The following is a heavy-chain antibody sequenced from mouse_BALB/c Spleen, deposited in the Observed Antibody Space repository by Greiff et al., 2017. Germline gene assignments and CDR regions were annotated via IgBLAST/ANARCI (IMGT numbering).Heavy chain of an antibody. Sequence: DVQLQESGGGLVQPGGSLKLSCAASGFDFSRYWMSWVRQAPVKGLEWIGEINPDSSTINYTPSLKDKFIISRDNAKNTLYLQMSKVRSEDTALYYCARDGNYGLDYWGQGTTLTVSS. D-gene: IGHD2-1*01. CDR2: INPDSSTI. V-gene: IGHV4-1*02. J-gene: IGHJ2*01. CDR3: ARDGNYGLDY. CDR1: GFDFSRYW.